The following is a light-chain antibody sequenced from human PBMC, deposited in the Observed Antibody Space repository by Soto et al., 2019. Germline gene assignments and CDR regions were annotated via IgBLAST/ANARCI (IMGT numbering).Light chain of an antibody. CDR1: QSVNSR. J-gene: IGKJ5*01. CDR2: GAS. V-gene: IGKV3-20*01. CDR3: QQYVTSPIT. Sequence: EIVLTQSPGTLALSPGERATLSCRASQSVNSRLAWYQHKPGQAPRLLISGASNRASGIPARFSAWGSGTDFTLTISRVDPADFAFYYCQQYVTSPITFGQGTRLEIK.